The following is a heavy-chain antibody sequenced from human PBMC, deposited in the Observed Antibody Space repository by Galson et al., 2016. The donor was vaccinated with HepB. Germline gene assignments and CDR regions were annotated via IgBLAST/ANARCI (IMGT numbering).Heavy chain of an antibody. CDR3: ARGGRWLQLRGFFDY. CDR1: GFTFSDYY. CDR2: ISGRGNTI. D-gene: IGHD5-24*01. J-gene: IGHJ4*02. Sequence: SLRLSCAASGFTFSDYYMTWIRQAPGKGLEWVSYISGRGNTIYYADSVKGRFTISRDNGKKSLYLQMNSLRAEDTAVYYCARGGRWLQLRGFFDYWGQGTLVTVSS. V-gene: IGHV3-11*01.